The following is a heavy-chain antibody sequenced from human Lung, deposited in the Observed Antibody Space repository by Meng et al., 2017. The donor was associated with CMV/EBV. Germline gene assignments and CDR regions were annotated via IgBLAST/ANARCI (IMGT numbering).Heavy chain of an antibody. D-gene: IGHD5-18*01. CDR2: IHQDGSES. J-gene: IGHJ6*02. CDR1: GFTFNSFW. CDR3: AKGLGGYSHGKNSGYHQYGMDV. V-gene: IGHV3-7*01. Sequence: GGSXRLSCAASGFTFNSFWMSWVRQAQGKGLEWVASIHQDGSESFYVESVRGRFTISRDNAKNSLYVQMSGLRAEDSAVYYCAKGLGGYSHGKNSGYHQYGMDVWXQGTXVTVSS.